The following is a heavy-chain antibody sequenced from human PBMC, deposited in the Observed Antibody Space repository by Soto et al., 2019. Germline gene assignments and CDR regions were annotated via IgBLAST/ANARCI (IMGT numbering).Heavy chain of an antibody. V-gene: IGHV4-39*01. CDR1: GGSISSSSYY. J-gene: IGHJ4*02. CDR3: ARRYGVYIDY. CDR2: IFYSGST. D-gene: IGHD4-17*01. Sequence: SETLSLTCTVSGGSISSSSYYWGWIRQPPGKGLEWIGSIFYSGSTYYNPSLKSRVTISVDTSKNQFSLKLSSVTAADTAVYYCARRYGVYIDYRGQGSLVTVSS.